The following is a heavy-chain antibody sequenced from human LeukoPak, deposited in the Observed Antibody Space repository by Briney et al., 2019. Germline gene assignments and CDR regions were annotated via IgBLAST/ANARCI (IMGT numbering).Heavy chain of an antibody. CDR1: GGSISSSNW. V-gene: IGHV4-4*02. Sequence: SGTLSLTCAASGGSISSSNWWSWVRQPPGKGLEWIGEIYHSGSTNYNPSLKSRVTISVDKSKNQFSLKLSSVTAADTAVYYCASLRIYSSSLDSFFDPWGQGTLVTVSS. J-gene: IGHJ5*02. D-gene: IGHD6-13*01. CDR3: ASLRIYSSSLDSFFDP. CDR2: IYHSGST.